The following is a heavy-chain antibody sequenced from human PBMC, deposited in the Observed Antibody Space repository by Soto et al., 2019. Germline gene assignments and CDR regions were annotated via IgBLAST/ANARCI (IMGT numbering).Heavy chain of an antibody. CDR1: DGSVSSGNYY. Sequence: PSETLSLTCTVSDGSVSSGNYYWTWIRQPPGKGLEWIGYIYYTGNTRYNPSLGSRVTISLDTSKNQFSLKLTSATAADTAFYYCARDVNRWELRGFFDPWGRGALVTVSS. J-gene: IGHJ5*02. D-gene: IGHD1-7*01. CDR3: ARDVNRWELRGFFDP. CDR2: IYYTGNT. V-gene: IGHV4-61*01.